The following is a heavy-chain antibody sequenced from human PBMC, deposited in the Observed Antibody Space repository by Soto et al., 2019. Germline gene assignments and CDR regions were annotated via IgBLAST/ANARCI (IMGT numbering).Heavy chain of an antibody. Sequence: VKLSCPAVCSTSPSGGISWVRQAPGQGLEWMGWISTYNGNTNYAQKLQGRVTMTTDTSTSTAYMELRSLRSDDSAGYYCARVGRSTGWFEFWG. CDR1: CSTSPSGG. CDR3: ARVGRSTGWFEF. CDR2: ISTYNGNT. V-gene: IGHV1-18*04. D-gene: IGHD2-2*01. J-gene: IGHJ5*01.